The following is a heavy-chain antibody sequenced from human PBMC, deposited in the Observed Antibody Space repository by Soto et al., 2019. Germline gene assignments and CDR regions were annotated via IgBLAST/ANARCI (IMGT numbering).Heavy chain of an antibody. CDR2: ISSSSSYI. D-gene: IGHD3-22*01. J-gene: IGHJ3*02. Sequence: EVQLVESGGGLVKPGGSLRLSCAASGFTFSSYSMKWVRQAPGKGLEWVSSISSSSSYIYYADSVKGRFTISRDNAKNSLYLQMNSLRAEDTAVYYCARFDTMIVVGDAFDIWGQGTMVTVSS. CDR1: GFTFSSYS. V-gene: IGHV3-21*01. CDR3: ARFDTMIVVGDAFDI.